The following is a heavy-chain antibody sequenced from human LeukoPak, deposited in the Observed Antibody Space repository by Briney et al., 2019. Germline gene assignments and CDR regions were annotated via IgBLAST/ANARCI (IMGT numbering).Heavy chain of an antibody. CDR1: GFTVSTYY. CDR3: ARGLGYCTSTTCLLPFDY. J-gene: IGHJ4*02. CDR2: IYSGGST. D-gene: IGHD2-2*01. V-gene: IGHV3-53*01. Sequence: GGSLRLSCAASGFTVSTYYMTWVRQAPGKGLEGVSVIYSGGSTYYADSVKGRFTVSRDNSKNTLYLQMNSLRAEDTAMYYCARGLGYCTSTTCLLPFDYWGQGTLVTVSS.